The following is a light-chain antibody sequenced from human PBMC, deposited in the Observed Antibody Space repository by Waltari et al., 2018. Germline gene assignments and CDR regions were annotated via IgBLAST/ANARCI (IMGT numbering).Light chain of an antibody. Sequence: EIVLTQSQATLSLSPGERATLSCGASQSVDSSYLAWYQQKPGLAPRLLIYDVSSRATGISDRFSGSGSGTDFTLTISRLEPEDFAVYYCQQYSTSSWTFGQGTKVEIK. CDR2: DVS. J-gene: IGKJ1*01. CDR3: QQYSTSSWT. CDR1: QSVDSSY. V-gene: IGKV3D-20*01.